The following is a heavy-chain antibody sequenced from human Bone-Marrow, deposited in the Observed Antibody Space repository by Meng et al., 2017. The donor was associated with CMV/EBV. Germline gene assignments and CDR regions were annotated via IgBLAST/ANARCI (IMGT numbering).Heavy chain of an antibody. CDR3: AREGYYYDSSGYYSRAFDI. CDR1: GYTFTGYY. V-gene: IGHV1-2*02. CDR2: INTNSGGT. J-gene: IGHJ3*02. D-gene: IGHD3-22*01. Sequence: ASVKVSCKASGYTFTGYYMHWVRQAPAQGLEWMGWINTNSGGTNYAQKFQGRVNMTRDTSISTAYIELSRLRSDDTAVNYCAREGYYYDSSGYYSRAFDIWGQGTMVTVSS.